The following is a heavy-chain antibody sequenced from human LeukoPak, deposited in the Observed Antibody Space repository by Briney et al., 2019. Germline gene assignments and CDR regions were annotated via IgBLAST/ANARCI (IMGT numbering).Heavy chain of an antibody. D-gene: IGHD6-19*01. Sequence: SETLSLTCAVSGYSISSGYYWSWIRQPPGKGLEWIGYIYYSGSTNYNPSLKSRVTMSVDTSKNQFSLKLSSVTAADTAVYYCASGAGIGDYWGQGTLVTVSS. J-gene: IGHJ4*02. CDR3: ASGAGIGDY. CDR2: IYYSGST. CDR1: GYSISSGYY. V-gene: IGHV4-61*01.